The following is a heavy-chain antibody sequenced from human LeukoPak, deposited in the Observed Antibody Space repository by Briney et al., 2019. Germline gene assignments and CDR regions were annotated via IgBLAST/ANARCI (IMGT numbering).Heavy chain of an antibody. CDR3: ARGSAAADYYFDC. D-gene: IGHD6-13*01. J-gene: IGHJ4*02. V-gene: IGHV5-51*01. Sequence: GESLKISCKGSGYSFTSYWIGWVRQMPGKGLEWMGVIYPGDSDTRYGPSFQGQVTISADKSISTAHLQWSSLKASDTAMYYCARGSAAADYYFDCWGQGTLVTVSS. CDR2: IYPGDSDT. CDR1: GYSFTSYW.